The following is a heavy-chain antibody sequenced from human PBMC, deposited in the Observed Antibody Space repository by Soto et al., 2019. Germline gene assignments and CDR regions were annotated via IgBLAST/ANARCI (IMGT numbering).Heavy chain of an antibody. CDR2: IIPIFGTA. J-gene: IGHJ4*02. D-gene: IGHD1-7*01. CDR1: GGTFSSYA. Sequence: QVQLVQSGAEVKKPGSSVKVSCKSSGGTFSSYAISWVRQAPGQGLEWMGGIIPIFGTANYAQKFQGRVTITADESTSTAYMELSSLRSEDTAVYYCARVNWNYDGLGPPRDYLGQGTLVTGSS. V-gene: IGHV1-69*01. CDR3: ARVNWNYDGLGPPRDY.